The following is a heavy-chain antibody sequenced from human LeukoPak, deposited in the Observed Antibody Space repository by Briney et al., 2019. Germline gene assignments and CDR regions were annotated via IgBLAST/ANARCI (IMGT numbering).Heavy chain of an antibody. D-gene: IGHD4-17*01. V-gene: IGHV3-30*04. CDR2: ISYDGSNK. J-gene: IGHJ4*02. CDR1: GFTFSSYA. CDR3: AKARSTVTTTGGGFDY. Sequence: PGGSLRLSCAASGFTFSSYAMHWVRQAPGKGLEWVAVISYDGSNKYYADSVKGRFTISRDNSKNTPYLQMNSLRAEDTAVYYCAKARSTVTTTGGGFDYWGQGTLVTVSS.